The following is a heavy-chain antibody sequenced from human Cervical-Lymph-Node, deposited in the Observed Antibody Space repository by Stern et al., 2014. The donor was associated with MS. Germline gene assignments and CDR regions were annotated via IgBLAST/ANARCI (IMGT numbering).Heavy chain of an antibody. CDR2: ISYRGST. V-gene: IGHV4-39*01. CDR1: GGSISSSGFY. J-gene: IGHJ4*02. Sequence: QVQLQESGPGLVKPSETLSLTCTVSGGSISSSGFYWGWIRQPPGKGLEWIATISYRGSTYYNSSLKSRVTLSADPSKHTVYLKMSSVTAADTAVYYCARQGGRYSPKNWGQGTLVTVSS. CDR3: ARQGGRYSPKN. D-gene: IGHD1-1*01.